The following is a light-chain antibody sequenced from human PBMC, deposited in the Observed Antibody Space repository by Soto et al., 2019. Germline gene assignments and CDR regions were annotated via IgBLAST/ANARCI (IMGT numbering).Light chain of an antibody. J-gene: IGKJ4*01. CDR3: QQYNNWPPNT. CDR2: GAS. V-gene: IGKV3-15*01. Sequence: EIVMTQSPATLSVSPGERATLSCRASQSVSSNLAWYQQKPGQAPRLLIYGASTGATGIPARFSGSGSGTEFTLTISSLQSEDFAVYYCQQYNNWPPNTFGGGTKVEIK. CDR1: QSVSSN.